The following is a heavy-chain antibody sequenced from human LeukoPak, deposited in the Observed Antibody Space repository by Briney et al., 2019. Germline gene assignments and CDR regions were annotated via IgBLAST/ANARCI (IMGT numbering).Heavy chain of an antibody. V-gene: IGHV3-53*01. J-gene: IGHJ6*03. Sequence: AGSLRLSCAAYRFTGSNNYMRWDRHAQGQGLEGGSVIYSGGSTYYAASVKGRFTISRANSKNTVYLQMSSLRAEDTAVYYCARALGAFSYGFMDVWGKGTTVTVSS. CDR1: RFTGSNNY. CDR2: IYSGGST. CDR3: ARALGAFSYGFMDV. D-gene: IGHD3-16*01.